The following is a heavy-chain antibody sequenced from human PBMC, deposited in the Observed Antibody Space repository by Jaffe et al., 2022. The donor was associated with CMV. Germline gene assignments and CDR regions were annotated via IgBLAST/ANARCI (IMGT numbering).Heavy chain of an antibody. J-gene: IGHJ6*03. CDR3: ARCPLKWLGYYYYMDV. CDR2: IWYDGSNK. V-gene: IGHV3-33*08. D-gene: IGHD3-22*01. CDR1: GFTFSSYG. Sequence: QVQLVESGGGVVQPGRSLRLSCAASGFTFSSYGMHWVRQAPGKGLEWVAVIWYDGSNKYYADSVKGRFTISRDNSKNTLYLQMNSLRAEDTAVYYCARCPLKWLGYYYYMDVWGKGTTVTVSS.